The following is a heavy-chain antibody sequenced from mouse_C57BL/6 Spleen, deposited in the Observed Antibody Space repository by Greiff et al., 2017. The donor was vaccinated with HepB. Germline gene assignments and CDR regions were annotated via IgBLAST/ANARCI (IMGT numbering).Heavy chain of an antibody. Sequence: QVQLQQSGAELVKPGASVKISCKASGYAFSSYWMNWVKQRPGKGLEWIGQIYPGDGDTNYNGKFKGKATLTADKSSSTAYMQLSSLTSEDSAVYFCARSSYDYDRTVFAYWGQGTLVTVSA. CDR1: GYAFSSYW. V-gene: IGHV1-80*01. CDR2: IYPGDGDT. J-gene: IGHJ3*01. CDR3: ARSSYDYDRTVFAY. D-gene: IGHD2-4*01.